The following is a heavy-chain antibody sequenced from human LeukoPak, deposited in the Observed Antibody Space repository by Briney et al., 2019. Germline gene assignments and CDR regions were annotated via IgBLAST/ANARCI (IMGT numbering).Heavy chain of an antibody. CDR1: GYTFTGYY. Sequence: ASVKVSCKASGYTFTGYYMHWVRQAPGQGLEWMGWINPNSGGTNYAQKFQGRVTMTRDTSISTAYMELSRLRSDDTAVYYCARDGPGSYDCSGPPNPVFDPWGQGTLVTVSS. V-gene: IGHV1-2*02. J-gene: IGHJ5*02. CDR2: INPNSGGT. CDR3: ARDGPGSYDCSGPPNPVFDP. D-gene: IGHD3-22*01.